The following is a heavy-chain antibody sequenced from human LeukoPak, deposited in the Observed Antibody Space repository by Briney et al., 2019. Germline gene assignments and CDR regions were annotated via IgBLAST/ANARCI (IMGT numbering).Heavy chain of an antibody. V-gene: IGHV1-69*02. CDR3: ARQRVEGAGVYYCSYYTVDY. CDR1: SGTTSSNY. Sequence: VQIFCCASSGTTSSNYWITGLQAPGQGLEWMGRIIPILGIANYAQKFQGRVTITADKSTRTGYIALCSLSAKDTAVYYCARQRVEGAGVYYCSYYTVDYWGQGTTVTVSS. CDR2: IIPILGIA. D-gene: IGHD3-10*01. J-gene: IGHJ4*03.